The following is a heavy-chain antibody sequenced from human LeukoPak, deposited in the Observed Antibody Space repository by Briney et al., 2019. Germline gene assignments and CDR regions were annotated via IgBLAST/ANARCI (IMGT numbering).Heavy chain of an antibody. CDR1: GFTFSSYG. J-gene: IGHJ4*02. Sequence: GGSLRLSCAASGFTFSSYGMHWVRQAPGKGVEWVAFIRYDGSNKYYADSVKGRYNISRENAKNTMYLKMKSQRAEDTAVYYCAKTRIVATALSYFDYWGQGTLVTVSS. CDR2: IRYDGSNK. D-gene: IGHD5-12*01. V-gene: IGHV3-30*02. CDR3: AKTRIVATALSYFDY.